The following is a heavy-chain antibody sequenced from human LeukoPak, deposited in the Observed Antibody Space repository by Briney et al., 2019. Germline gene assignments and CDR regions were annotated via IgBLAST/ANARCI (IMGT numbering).Heavy chain of an antibody. CDR3: ARGTYYYDSSGYPLWGYYYGMDV. J-gene: IGHJ6*02. V-gene: IGHV1-69*13. CDR1: GGTFISYA. Sequence: ASVKVSCKASGGTFISYAISWVRQAPGQGLEWMGGIIPIFGTANYAQKFQGRVTITADESTSTAYMELSSLRSEDTAVYYCARGTYYYDSSGYPLWGYYYGMDVWGQGTTVTVSS. CDR2: IIPIFGTA. D-gene: IGHD3-22*01.